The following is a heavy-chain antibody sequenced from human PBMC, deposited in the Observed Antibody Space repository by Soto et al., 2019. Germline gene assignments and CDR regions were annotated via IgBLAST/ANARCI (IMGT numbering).Heavy chain of an antibody. J-gene: IGHJ4*02. D-gene: IGHD2-21*02. CDR2: VNPSGGHT. Sequence: QVQLMQSGAEVKKPGASVKVSCKASGATFTDYYIHWVRQAPGQGLEWLGTVNPSGGHTTYAHHFLGRVTMPRNTSTSTLYMALTSLTSDDTAIYYCARGGHVVVVTAAVDYWGQGTLVTVSS. V-gene: IGHV1-46*01. CDR3: ARGGHVVVVTAAVDY. CDR1: GATFTDYY.